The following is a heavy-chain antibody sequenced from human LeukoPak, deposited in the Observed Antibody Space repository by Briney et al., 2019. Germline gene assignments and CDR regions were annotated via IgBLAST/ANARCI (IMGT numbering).Heavy chain of an antibody. D-gene: IGHD2-15*01. CDR1: GFTFSNYA. CDR2: ISGSGDTT. Sequence: PGGSLRLSCAASGFTFSNYAMSWVRQAPGGGLEWVSAISGSGDTTFHADSVKGRFTTPGDNSKNTVSLQMSGRRVEDSAVYFCAKDTSAWWYHRAYINVGGTGTTVTVSS. J-gene: IGHJ6*03. V-gene: IGHV3-23*01. CDR3: AKDTSAWWYHRAYINV.